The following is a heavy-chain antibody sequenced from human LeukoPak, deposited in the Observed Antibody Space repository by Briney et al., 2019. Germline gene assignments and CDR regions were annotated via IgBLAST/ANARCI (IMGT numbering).Heavy chain of an antibody. Sequence: PGGSLRLSCAASGFTVSSNYMSWVRQAPGKGLEGVSVIYSGGSTYYADSVKGRFTISRDNSKNTLYLQMNSLRAEDTAVYYCARDNWDVTGRPLGYWGQGTLVTVSS. J-gene: IGHJ4*02. D-gene: IGHD3-9*01. CDR1: GFTVSSNY. CDR3: ARDNWDVTGRPLGY. V-gene: IGHV3-53*01. CDR2: IYSGGST.